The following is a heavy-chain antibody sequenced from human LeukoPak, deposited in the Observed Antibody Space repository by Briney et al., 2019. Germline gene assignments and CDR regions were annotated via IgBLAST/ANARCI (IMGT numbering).Heavy chain of an antibody. D-gene: IGHD4-11*01. CDR2: IYPGDSDT. CDR3: ARSTTSRGLADLNFDY. V-gene: IGHV5-51*01. CDR1: GYSFTSYW. J-gene: IGHJ4*02. Sequence: GESLKISCKGSGYSFTSYWIGWVRQMPGKGLEWMGIIYPGDSDTRYSPSFQGQVTISADKSISTAYLQWSSLKASDTAMYYCARSTTSRGLADLNFDYWGQGTLVTVSS.